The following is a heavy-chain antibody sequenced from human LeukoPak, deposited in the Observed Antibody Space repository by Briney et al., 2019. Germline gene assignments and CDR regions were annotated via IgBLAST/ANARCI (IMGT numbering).Heavy chain of an antibody. J-gene: IGHJ4*02. CDR3: ARLYSSSANFDY. CDR2: IYYSGST. Sequence: SETLSLTCAVSGGSISSSNWWSWVRQPPGKGLEWIGYIYYSGSTNYNPSLKSRVTISVDTSKNQFSLKLSSVTAADTAVYYCARLYSSSANFDYWGQGTLVTVSS. V-gene: IGHV4-4*02. CDR1: GGSISSSNW. D-gene: IGHD6-13*01.